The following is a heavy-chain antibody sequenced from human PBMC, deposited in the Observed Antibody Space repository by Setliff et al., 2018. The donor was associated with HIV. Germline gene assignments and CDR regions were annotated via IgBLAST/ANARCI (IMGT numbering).Heavy chain of an antibody. Sequence: ASVKVSCKASGYTFTNYDINWVRQATGQGLEWMGWMNPNSGNTGYAQKFLGRVTMTRNASISTAYMELRSLRSEDTAVYFCARVTPYCGGDCFDAFDIWGQGTMVTVSS. J-gene: IGHJ3*02. D-gene: IGHD2-21*02. CDR1: GYTFTNYD. CDR3: ARVTPYCGGDCFDAFDI. CDR2: MNPNSGNT. V-gene: IGHV1-8*02.